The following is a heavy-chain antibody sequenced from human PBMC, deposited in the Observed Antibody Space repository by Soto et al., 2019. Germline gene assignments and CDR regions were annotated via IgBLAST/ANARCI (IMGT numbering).Heavy chain of an antibody. J-gene: IGHJ6*02. CDR3: AREGAGYCSSTSCDNYYCYGMDV. Sequence: HVQLQESGPGLVKPSQTLSLTCTVSGGSISSGGYYWSWVRQHPGKGLEWIGYIYYSGSTYYNPSLNSRVTVSVDTSKNQFSLKLSSVTAEDTAVDYCAREGAGYCSSTSCDNYYCYGMDVWGPGTTVTVSS. D-gene: IGHD2-2*01. V-gene: IGHV4-31*03. CDR1: GGSISSGGYY. CDR2: IYYSGST.